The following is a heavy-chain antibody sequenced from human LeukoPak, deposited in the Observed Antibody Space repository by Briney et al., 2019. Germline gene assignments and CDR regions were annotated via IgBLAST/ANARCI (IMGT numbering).Heavy chain of an antibody. CDR2: ISGSGGST. D-gene: IGHD3-3*01. CDR1: GFTFSSYA. Sequence: GGPLRLSCAASGFTFSSYAMSWVRQAPGKGLEWVSAISGSGGSTYYADSVKGRFTISRDNSKNTLYLQMNSLRAEDTAVYYCAKDLGEGRFFSLDYWGQGTLVTVSS. J-gene: IGHJ4*02. CDR3: AKDLGEGRFFSLDY. V-gene: IGHV3-23*01.